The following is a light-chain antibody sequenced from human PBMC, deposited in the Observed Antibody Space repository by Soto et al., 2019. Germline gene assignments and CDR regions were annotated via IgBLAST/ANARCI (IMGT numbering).Light chain of an antibody. CDR2: DAS. V-gene: IGKV1-39*01. CDR1: QSISTY. CDR3: QWSYMDPIT. J-gene: IGKJ5*01. Sequence: DIQMTQSPSSLSASVGNRVTITCRASQSISTYLNWYQKKPGKAPNLLIYDASRLQSGVPSRFSGSGGGTDFTLSISSVQPEDFATYFCQWSYMDPITFGQGTQLEI.